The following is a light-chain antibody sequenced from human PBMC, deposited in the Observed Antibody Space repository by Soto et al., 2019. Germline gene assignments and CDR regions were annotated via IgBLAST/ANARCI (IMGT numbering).Light chain of an antibody. V-gene: IGKV3-11*01. Sequence: EIVLTQSPATLSLSPGERATLSCRARQSVTTSLNWYQQKPGQAPRLLIYDAYNRATGIPARFSGSGSGTDFTLTISSLEPEDFAVYYCQQRDNWPPITFGQGTRLEI. CDR1: QSVTTS. CDR2: DAY. CDR3: QQRDNWPPIT. J-gene: IGKJ5*01.